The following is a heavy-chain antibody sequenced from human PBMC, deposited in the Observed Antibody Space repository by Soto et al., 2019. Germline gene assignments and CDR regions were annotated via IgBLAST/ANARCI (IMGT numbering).Heavy chain of an antibody. D-gene: IGHD1-26*01. CDR3: TRVISGSSGLFDY. J-gene: IGHJ4*02. Sequence: PXGSLRLACIASGFTLSNYWMHWVRQAPGKGLVWVSRIIMDGTTINYADSVKGRFTISRDNAKNTLYLQMDSLRAEDTALYYCTRVISGSSGLFDYWGQGTLVTVSS. CDR1: GFTLSNYW. CDR2: IIMDGTTI. V-gene: IGHV3-74*01.